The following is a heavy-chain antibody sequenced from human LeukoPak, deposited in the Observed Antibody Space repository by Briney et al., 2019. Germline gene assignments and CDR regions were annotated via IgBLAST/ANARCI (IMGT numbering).Heavy chain of an antibody. J-gene: IGHJ4*02. D-gene: IGHD5-12*01. CDR3: ARADIVATTIDY. Sequence: GGSLRLSCSASGFTFSSYAIQWVRQAPGKGLEWVAVISYDGSNKYYADSVKGRFTISRDNSKNTLYLQMNSLRAEDTAVYYCARADIVATTIDYWGQGTLVTVSS. CDR2: ISYDGSNK. V-gene: IGHV3-30-3*01. CDR1: GFTFSSYA.